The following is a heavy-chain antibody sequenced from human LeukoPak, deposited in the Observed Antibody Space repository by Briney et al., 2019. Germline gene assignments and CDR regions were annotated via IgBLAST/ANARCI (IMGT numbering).Heavy chain of an antibody. D-gene: IGHD1-1*01. V-gene: IGHV1-2*06. CDR1: EYTFTGYY. CDR2: INPNSCGT. Sequence: VASVKVSCKASEYTFTGYYMHWVRQAPGQGLEWMGRINPNSCGTHYAQKCQDRVTMTRDTSISTAYMKLNSLRSEDTTVYYCARTAPYAGSWNAKANSYYFDYWGQGSLVTVS. J-gene: IGHJ4*02. CDR3: ARTAPYAGSWNAKANSYYFDY.